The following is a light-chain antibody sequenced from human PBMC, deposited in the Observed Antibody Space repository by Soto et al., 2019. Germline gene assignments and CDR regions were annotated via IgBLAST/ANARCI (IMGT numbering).Light chain of an antibody. J-gene: IGLJ1*01. CDR1: NSNIGTNT. CDR2: TNN. Sequence: QSALTQPPSASATPGQRVTISCSGSNSNIGTNTVNWYQQLPGTAPRLLIYTNNQRPSGVPQRFSGSKTGTSASLAIGGLQSEDGADYYCAAWDDSLGAYVFGTGTNVTVL. CDR3: AAWDDSLGAYV. V-gene: IGLV1-44*01.